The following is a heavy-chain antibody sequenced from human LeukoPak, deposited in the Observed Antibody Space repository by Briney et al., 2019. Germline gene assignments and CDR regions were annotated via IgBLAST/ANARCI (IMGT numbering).Heavy chain of an antibody. Sequence: GGSLRLSCAASGFTFSSYGMHWVRQAPGKGLEWVAVISYDGSNKYYADSVKGRFTISRDNSKSTLYLQMNSLRAEDTAVYYCAKGVGYGSGSRNLYYYYGMDVWGQGTTVTVSS. CDR3: AKGVGYGSGSRNLYYYYGMDV. D-gene: IGHD3-10*01. CDR1: GFTFSSYG. J-gene: IGHJ6*02. V-gene: IGHV3-30*18. CDR2: ISYDGSNK.